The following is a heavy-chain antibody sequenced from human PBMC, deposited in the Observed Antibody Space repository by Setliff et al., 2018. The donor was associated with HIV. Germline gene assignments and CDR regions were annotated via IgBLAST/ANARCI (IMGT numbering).Heavy chain of an antibody. CDR1: GGTFTNSA. D-gene: IGHD7-27*01. J-gene: IGHJ3*02. CDR3: ARMPTGGAFDI. CDR2: IVPILGIA. V-gene: IGHV1-69*10. Sequence: SVKVSCKASGGTFTNSAIGWVRQAPGQGLEWMGAIVPILGIANSAQKFQGRVTITTDESTNTAYMELSSLRSEDTAVYYCARMPTGGAFDIWGQGTVVTVAS.